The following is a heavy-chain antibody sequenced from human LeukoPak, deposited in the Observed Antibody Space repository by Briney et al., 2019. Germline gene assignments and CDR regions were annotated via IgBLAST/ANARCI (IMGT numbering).Heavy chain of an antibody. CDR3: AKALPRYCSRTSCYPQLFDY. V-gene: IGHV3-30*18. D-gene: IGHD2-2*01. CDR2: ISCDGSNR. Sequence: PGGSLRLSCAASGFTFSGYGMHWVRQAPGKGLEWVAVISCDGSNRYYEDSVKGRFTISRDNSKSTLYLQMNSLRAEDTAVYYCAKALPRYCSRTSCYPQLFDYWGQGTLVTVSS. CDR1: GFTFSGYG. J-gene: IGHJ4*02.